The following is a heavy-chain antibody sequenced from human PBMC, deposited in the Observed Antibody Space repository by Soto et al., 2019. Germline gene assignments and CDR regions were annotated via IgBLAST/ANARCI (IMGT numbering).Heavy chain of an antibody. CDR3: ARAPFLPYGMDV. D-gene: IGHD3-3*01. CDR2: ISSSGTST. J-gene: IGHJ6*02. V-gene: IGHV3-11*05. Sequence: QVQLVESGGGLVKPGGSLRLSCAASGFSFSDYYISWILQAPGTGLEWVSYISSSGTSTNYADSVKGRFTISRANAKNSLYLQMNSLRAEDTAVYYCARAPFLPYGMDVWGQGTTVTVSS. CDR1: GFSFSDYY.